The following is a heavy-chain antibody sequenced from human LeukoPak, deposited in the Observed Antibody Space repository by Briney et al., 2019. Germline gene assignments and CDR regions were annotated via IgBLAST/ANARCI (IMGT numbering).Heavy chain of an antibody. CDR1: GCTFSSYA. CDR3: AREGGNSYYYFDY. CDR2: MSYDGTYK. Sequence: PGGSLRLSCAASGCTFSSYAMHWVRQAPGKGLEWVAVMSYDGTYKYYADSVKGRFTISRDNSKNTLYLQMNSLRPEDTAVYYCAREGGNSYYYFDYWGQGTLVTVSS. J-gene: IGHJ4*02. D-gene: IGHD5-18*01. V-gene: IGHV3-30-3*01.